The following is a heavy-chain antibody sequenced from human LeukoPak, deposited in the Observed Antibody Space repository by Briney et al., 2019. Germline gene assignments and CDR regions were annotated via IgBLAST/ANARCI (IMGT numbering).Heavy chain of an antibody. J-gene: IGHJ4*02. CDR2: IKQDGSEK. CDR3: ARTYGDYFDY. D-gene: IGHD4-17*01. V-gene: IGHV3-7*01. CDR1: GFSFSSYA. Sequence: GGSLRLSCAASGFSFSSYAIHWVRQAPGKGLEWVANIKQDGSEKYYVDSVKGRFTISRDNAKNSLYLQMNSLRAEDTAVYYCARTYGDYFDYWGQGTLVTVSS.